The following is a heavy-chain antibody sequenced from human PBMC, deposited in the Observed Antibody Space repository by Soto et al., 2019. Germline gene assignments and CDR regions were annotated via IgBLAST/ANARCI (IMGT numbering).Heavy chain of an antibody. V-gene: IGHV1-24*01. J-gene: IGHJ6*03. CDR1: GYTLTELS. D-gene: IGHD4-17*01. CDR3: ATDLYGDDNYYYYMDV. CDR2: FDPEDGET. Sequence: GASVKVSCKVSGYTLTELSMHWVRQAPGKGLEWMGGFDPEDGETIYAQKFQGRVTMTEDTSTDTAYMELSSLRFEDTAVYYCATDLYGDDNYYYYMDVWGKGTTVTVSS.